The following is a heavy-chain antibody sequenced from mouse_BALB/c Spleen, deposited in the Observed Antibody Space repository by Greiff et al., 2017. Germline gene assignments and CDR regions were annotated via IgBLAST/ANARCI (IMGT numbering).Heavy chain of an antibody. CDR2: ISSGSSTI. Sequence: EVKLVESGGGLVQPGGSRKLSCAASGFTFSSFGMHWVRQAPEKGLEWVAYISSGSSTIYYADTVKGRFTISRDNPKNTLFLQMTSLRSEDTAMYYCARSLITYYLDYWGQGTTLTVSS. CDR1: GFTFSSFG. CDR3: ARSLITYYLDY. J-gene: IGHJ2*01. V-gene: IGHV5-17*02.